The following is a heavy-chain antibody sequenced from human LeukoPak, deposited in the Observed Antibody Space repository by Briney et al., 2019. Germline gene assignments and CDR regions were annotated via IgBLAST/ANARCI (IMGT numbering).Heavy chain of an antibody. CDR1: GYTFTSYD. Sequence: ASVRVSCTASGYTFTSYDINWVRQAPGQGVERMGWMNPNSGNTGYAQKFQGRVTMTRDTSISTAYMELSSLRSEDTAVYYCARGLGWLVHYYYYGMDVWGQGTTVTVSS. J-gene: IGHJ6*02. CDR3: ARGLGWLVHYYYYGMDV. D-gene: IGHD6-19*01. CDR2: MNPNSGNT. V-gene: IGHV1-8*01.